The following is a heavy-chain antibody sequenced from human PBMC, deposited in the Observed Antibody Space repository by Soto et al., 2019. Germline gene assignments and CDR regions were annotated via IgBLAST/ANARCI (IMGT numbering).Heavy chain of an antibody. CDR2: INPKTAAT. CDR3: ARIKWGLNYYNGMDV. Sequence: QVQLVQSGAEVKKSGASVKVSCKPSGYSFSDYFIQWVRQAPGQGLEWVAWINPKTAATNYAKKFQGRLSLTWDTSSTTAYMELTRLRPDDTAVYYCARIKWGLNYYNGMDVWGQGTTVIVSS. D-gene: IGHD1-26*01. CDR1: GYSFSDYF. V-gene: IGHV1-2*02. J-gene: IGHJ6*02.